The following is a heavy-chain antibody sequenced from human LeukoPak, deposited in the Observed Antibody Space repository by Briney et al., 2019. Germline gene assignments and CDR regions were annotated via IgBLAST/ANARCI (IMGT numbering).Heavy chain of an antibody. CDR1: GGSISSYY. CDR2: IYSSRNT. V-gene: IGHV4-4*07. D-gene: IGHD4-17*01. CDR3: ARGADYGDLYFDY. J-gene: IGHJ4*02. Sequence: PSETLSLTCTVSGGSISSYYWSWIRQPAGKALEWIGRIYSSRNTNYNPSLKSRVTLSVDTPKNQLSLKLSSVTAADTAVYYCARGADYGDLYFDYWGRGALVTVSS.